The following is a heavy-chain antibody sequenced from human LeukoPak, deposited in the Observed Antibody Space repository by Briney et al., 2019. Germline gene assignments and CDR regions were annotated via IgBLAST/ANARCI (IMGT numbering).Heavy chain of an antibody. V-gene: IGHV4-4*07. D-gene: IGHD2-21*02. CDR1: GGSVSDYY. J-gene: IGHJ6*03. CDR3: ARIKCGGDCRGYYYYYHMDV. Sequence: PSETLSLTCTVSGGSVSDYYWSWIRQPAGKGLERIGRISKTGTTNYNPSLKSRVTISVDTSKNQFSLKLRSVTAADTAVYYCARIKCGGDCRGYYYYYHMDVWGKGTTVTISS. CDR2: ISKTGTT.